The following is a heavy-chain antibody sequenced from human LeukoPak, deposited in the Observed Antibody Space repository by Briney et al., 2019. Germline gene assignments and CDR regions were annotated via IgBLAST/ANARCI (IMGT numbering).Heavy chain of an antibody. Sequence: PGGSLRLSCAASGFTFSSYSMNWVRQAPGKGLEWVSSINSSSSYINYADSVKGRVTISRDNANNSLYLQMNSLRAEDTAVYYCARDTFGGVGIDYWGQGTLVTVSS. CDR1: GFTFSSYS. J-gene: IGHJ4*02. CDR3: ARDTFGGVGIDY. CDR2: INSSSSYI. D-gene: IGHD3-16*01. V-gene: IGHV3-21*01.